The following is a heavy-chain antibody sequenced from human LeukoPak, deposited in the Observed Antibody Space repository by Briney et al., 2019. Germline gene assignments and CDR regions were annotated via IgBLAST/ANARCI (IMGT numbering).Heavy chain of an antibody. CDR1: GGSISSYY. D-gene: IGHD3-22*01. CDR3: ARAETYYYDSSGYYFRH. J-gene: IGHJ4*02. V-gene: IGHV4-59*01. CDR2: IYYSGST. Sequence: SETLSLTCTVPGGSISSYYWSWIRQPPGKGLEWIGYIYYSGSTNYNPSLKSRVTISVDTSKNQFSLKLSSVTAADTAVYYCARAETYYYDSSGYYFRHWGQGTLVTVSS.